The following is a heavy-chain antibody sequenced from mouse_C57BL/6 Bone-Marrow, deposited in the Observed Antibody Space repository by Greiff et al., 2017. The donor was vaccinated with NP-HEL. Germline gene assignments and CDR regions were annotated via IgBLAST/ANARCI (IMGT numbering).Heavy chain of an antibody. CDR2: IRNKANNHAT. Sequence: EVKVVESGGGLVQPGGSMKLSCAASGFTFSDAWMDWVRQSPEKGLEWVAEIRNKANNHATYYAESVKGRFTISRDDSKSSVYLQMNSLRAEDTGIYYCTRFIYDGYPYYAMDYWGQGTSVTVSS. CDR3: TRFIYDGYPYYAMDY. CDR1: GFTFSDAW. D-gene: IGHD2-3*01. J-gene: IGHJ4*01. V-gene: IGHV6-6*01.